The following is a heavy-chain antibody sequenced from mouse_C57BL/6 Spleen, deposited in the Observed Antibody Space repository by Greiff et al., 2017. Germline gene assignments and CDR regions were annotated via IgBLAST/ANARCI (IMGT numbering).Heavy chain of an antibody. CDR3: ARVLLGYYAMDY. J-gene: IGHJ4*01. CDR2: ISSGSSTI. V-gene: IGHV5-17*01. D-gene: IGHD4-1*01. Sequence: EVKLMESGGGLVKPGGSLKLSCAASGFTFRDYGMHWVRQAPEKGLEWVAYISSGSSTIYYADTVKGRFTISRDNAKNTLFLQMTSLRSEDTAMYYCARVLLGYYAMDYWGQGTSVTVSS. CDR1: GFTFRDYG.